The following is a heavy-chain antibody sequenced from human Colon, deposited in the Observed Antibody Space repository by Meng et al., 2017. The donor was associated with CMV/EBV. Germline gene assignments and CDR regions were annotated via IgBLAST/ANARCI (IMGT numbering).Heavy chain of an antibody. CDR3: ARGGDSRGGAWFDP. CDR2: IYYSGRA. V-gene: IGHV4-30-4*08. D-gene: IGHD3-22*01. CDR1: GDSINSGSYY. J-gene: IGHJ5*02. Sequence: SETLSLTCTVSGDSINSGSYYWTWIRQPPGKGLEWIGYIYYSGRAYYDPSLRSRLLISLDSSKNQFSLKLTSVTAADTAVYYCARGGDSRGGAWFDPWGQGTLVTSPQ.